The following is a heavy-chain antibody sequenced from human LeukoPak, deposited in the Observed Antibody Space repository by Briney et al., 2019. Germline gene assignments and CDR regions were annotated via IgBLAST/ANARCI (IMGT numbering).Heavy chain of an antibody. CDR3: ARAYGDFTLFDC. CDR1: GGSISSGGHH. J-gene: IGHJ4*02. CDR2: IYHSGST. V-gene: IGHV4-31*03. Sequence: PSETLSLTCTVSGGSISSGGHHWSWIRQHPGKGLEWIGYIYHSGSTYYNPSLKSRVAMSVDTSKNQFSLKVISVTAADTAVYYCARAYGDFTLFDCWGRGTLVTVSS. D-gene: IGHD4-17*01.